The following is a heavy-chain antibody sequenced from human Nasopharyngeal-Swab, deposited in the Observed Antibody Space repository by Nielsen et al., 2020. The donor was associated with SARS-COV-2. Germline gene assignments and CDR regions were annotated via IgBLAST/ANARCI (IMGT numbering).Heavy chain of an antibody. J-gene: IGHJ5*02. V-gene: IGHV3-48*02. CDR1: GFTFSSYS. Sequence: GESLKISCAASGFTFSSYSMNWVRQVPGKGLEWVSYISSSSSTIYYADSVKGRFTISRDNAKNSLYLQMNSLRDEDTAVYYCARRIAPWGQGTLATVSS. D-gene: IGHD6-13*01. CDR2: ISSSSSTI. CDR3: ARRIAP.